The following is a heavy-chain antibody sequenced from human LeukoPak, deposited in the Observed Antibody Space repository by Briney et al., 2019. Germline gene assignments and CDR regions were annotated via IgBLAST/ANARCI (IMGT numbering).Heavy chain of an antibody. CDR3: ARGRVGATARGDY. CDR2: IYHSGST. V-gene: IGHV4-38-2*02. D-gene: IGHD1-26*01. J-gene: IGHJ4*02. Sequence: PSETLSLTCTVSGYSISSGYYWGWIRQPPGKGLEWIGSIYHSGSTYYNPSLKSRVTISVDTSKNQFSLKLSSVTAADTAVYYCARGRVGATARGDYWGQGTLVTVSS. CDR1: GYSISSGYY.